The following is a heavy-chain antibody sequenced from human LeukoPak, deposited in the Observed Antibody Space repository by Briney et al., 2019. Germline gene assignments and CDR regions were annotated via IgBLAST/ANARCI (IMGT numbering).Heavy chain of an antibody. CDR3: ARGPRNDP. V-gene: IGHV1-8*01. D-gene: IGHD1-14*01. CDR2: VHPNSGNT. J-gene: IGHJ5*02. Sequence: ASVTVSCKTSGYPFTTYEINWVRQAAGQGLEWMGLVHPNSGNTAYAQKFQGRVTMTRDTSISTAYMELSGLRSDDTAVYFCARGPRNDPWGQGTLVTVSS. CDR1: GYPFTTYE.